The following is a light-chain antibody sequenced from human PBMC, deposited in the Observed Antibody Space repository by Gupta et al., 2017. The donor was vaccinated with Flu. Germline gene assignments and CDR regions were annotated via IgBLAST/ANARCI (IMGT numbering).Light chain of an antibody. Sequence: IVMTQPPAPLSVSPVERATLSCSASQSVVSTLPWYQRKPGQPPRLLISCASIRATGIPASFSGSGSGTEFTLTISSLQSEDFAVYYCQQYNNSPPFTFGQGTRLELK. CDR1: QSVVST. J-gene: IGKJ5*01. CDR3: QQYNNSPPFT. CDR2: CAS. V-gene: IGKV3-15*01.